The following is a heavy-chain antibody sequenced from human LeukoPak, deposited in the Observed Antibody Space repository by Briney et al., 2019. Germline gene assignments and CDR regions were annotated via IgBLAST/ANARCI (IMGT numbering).Heavy chain of an antibody. V-gene: IGHV3-66*01. CDR1: GFTVSSNY. CDR3: ARDRGWLAIFDY. Sequence: PGRSLRLSCAASGFTVSSNYMSWVRQAPGKGLEWVSVIYSGGSTYYADSVKGRFTISRDNSKNTLYLQMNSLRAEDTAVYYCARDRGWLAIFDYWGQGTLVTVSS. D-gene: IGHD6-19*01. J-gene: IGHJ4*02. CDR2: IYSGGST.